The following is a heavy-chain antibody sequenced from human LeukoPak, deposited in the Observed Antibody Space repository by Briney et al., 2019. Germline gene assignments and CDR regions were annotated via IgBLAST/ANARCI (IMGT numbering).Heavy chain of an antibody. Sequence: GASVKVSCKASGGTFSSYAISWVRQAPGQGLEWMGGIIPIFGTANYAQKFQGRVTITADKSTSTAYMELSSLRSEDTAVYYCAREARYYDILTGYYLYYFDYWGQGTLVTVSS. CDR1: GGTFSSYA. V-gene: IGHV1-69*06. CDR2: IIPIFGTA. CDR3: AREARYYDILTGYYLYYFDY. D-gene: IGHD3-9*01. J-gene: IGHJ4*02.